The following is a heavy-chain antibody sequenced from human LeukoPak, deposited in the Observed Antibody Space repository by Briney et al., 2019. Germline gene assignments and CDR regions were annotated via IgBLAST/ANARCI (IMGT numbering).Heavy chain of an antibody. CDR3: ARDRPTGSYYSIDY. CDR2: IWYDGSNK. J-gene: IGHJ4*02. V-gene: IGHV3-33*08. CDR1: GFTFSSCA. Sequence: GGSLRLSCAASGFTFSSCAMSWVRQAPGQGLEWVALIWYDGSNKYYADSVKGRFTISRDNSKNTVYLQMNSLRVEDTAIYYCARDRPTGSYYSIDYWGQGTLATVSS. D-gene: IGHD1-26*01.